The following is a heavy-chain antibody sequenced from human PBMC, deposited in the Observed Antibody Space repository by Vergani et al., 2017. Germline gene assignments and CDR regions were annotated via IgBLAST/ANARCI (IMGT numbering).Heavy chain of an antibody. CDR2: ISGSGGST. Sequence: EVQLLESGGGLVQPGGSLRLSCAASGFTFSSYAMRWVRQAPGKGLEWVSAISGSGGSTYYAASVKGRFTISIDNSKNTLYLQMNSRRAEDTAVYYCAKQPYYYDSSGYAFDIWGQGTMVTVSS. CDR1: GFTFSSYA. V-gene: IGHV3-23*01. CDR3: AKQPYYYDSSGYAFDI. D-gene: IGHD3-22*01. J-gene: IGHJ3*02.